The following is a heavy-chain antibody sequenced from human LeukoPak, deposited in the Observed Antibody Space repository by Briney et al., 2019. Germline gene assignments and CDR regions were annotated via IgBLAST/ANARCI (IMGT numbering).Heavy chain of an antibody. V-gene: IGHV4-59*08. Sequence: SETLSLTCTVSGGSISSYYWSWIRQPPGKGLEWIGYIYYSGSTNYNPSLKSRVTISVDTSKNQFSLKLSSVTAADTAVYYCARQAYCSSTSCYDYWGQGTLVTVS. CDR3: ARQAYCSSTSCYDY. CDR2: IYYSGST. D-gene: IGHD2-2*01. CDR1: GGSISSYY. J-gene: IGHJ4*02.